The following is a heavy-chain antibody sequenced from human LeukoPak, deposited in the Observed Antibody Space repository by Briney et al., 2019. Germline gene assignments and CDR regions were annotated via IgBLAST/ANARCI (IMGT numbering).Heavy chain of an antibody. CDR2: FDPEDGET. CDR1: GYTLTQLS. Sequence: ASLKVSCKVSGYTLTQLSLHGVRQAPGKRLEWMGGFDPEDGETIYAQKFQGRVTMTEDTSKDTAYMELSSLRSEDTAVYYCATGRAFRYFDWLFPPPFRYWGQGTLVTVSS. J-gene: IGHJ4*02. CDR3: ATGRAFRYFDWLFPPPFRY. D-gene: IGHD3-9*01. V-gene: IGHV1-24*01.